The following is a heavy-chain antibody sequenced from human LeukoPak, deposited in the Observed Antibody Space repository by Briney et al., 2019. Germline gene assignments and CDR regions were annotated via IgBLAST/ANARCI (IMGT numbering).Heavy chain of an antibody. CDR1: GFTFSSYW. D-gene: IGHD2-2*01. J-gene: IGHJ6*03. V-gene: IGHV3-7*01. CDR3: ARGGSPAAIYYYYYYMGV. CDR2: IKQDGSEK. Sequence: GGSLRLSCAASGFTFSSYWMSWVRQAPGKGLEWVANIKQDGSEKYYVDSVKGRFTISRDNAKNSLYLQMNSLRAEDTAVYYCARGGSPAAIYYYYYYMGVWGKGTTVTVSS.